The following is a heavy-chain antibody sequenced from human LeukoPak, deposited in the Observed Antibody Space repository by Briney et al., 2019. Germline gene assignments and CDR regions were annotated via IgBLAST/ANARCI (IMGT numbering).Heavy chain of an antibody. V-gene: IGHV3-48*04. Sequence: PGGSLRLSCAPSGFTFSDNGMNWVRQAPEKGLEWISYIGCSGKTIFYADSVRGRFTISRDNAKNSLFLQMNSLRVDDTAVYYCAKGSDSSGYYRQYYFDYWGQGTLVTVSS. J-gene: IGHJ4*02. CDR2: IGCSGKTI. D-gene: IGHD3-22*01. CDR3: AKGSDSSGYYRQYYFDY. CDR1: GFTFSDNG.